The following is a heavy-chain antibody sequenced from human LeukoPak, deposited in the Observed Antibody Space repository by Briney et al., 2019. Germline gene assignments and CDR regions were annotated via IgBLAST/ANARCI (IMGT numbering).Heavy chain of an antibody. Sequence: PSETLSLTCTVSGGSISSSSYYWGWIRQPPGKGLEWIGSIYYSGSPDYNPSLKSRVTISVDTSKNQFSLKLSSVTAADTAVYYCASVGVYDFWSGYYAYYYYYMDVWGKGTTVTVSS. CDR3: ASVGVYDFWSGYYAYYYYYMDV. CDR1: GGSISSSSYY. D-gene: IGHD3-3*01. J-gene: IGHJ6*03. V-gene: IGHV4-39*07. CDR2: IYYSGSP.